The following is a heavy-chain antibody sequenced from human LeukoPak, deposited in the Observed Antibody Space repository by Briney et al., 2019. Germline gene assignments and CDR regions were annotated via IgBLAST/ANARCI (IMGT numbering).Heavy chain of an antibody. Sequence: SETLSVTCTVSGGSISSYYWSWIRQPAGKRLEWIGRIYTSGCTNYNPSLKSRVTMSVDTSKNQFPLKLSSVPAADTAVYYCAREGRSDYPDYWGQGTLVTVSS. D-gene: IGHD3-10*01. CDR1: GGSISSYY. CDR2: IYTSGCT. V-gene: IGHV4-4*07. CDR3: AREGRSDYPDY. J-gene: IGHJ4*02.